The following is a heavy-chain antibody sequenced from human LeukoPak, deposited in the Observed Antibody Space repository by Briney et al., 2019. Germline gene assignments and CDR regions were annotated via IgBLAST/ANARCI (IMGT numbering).Heavy chain of an antibody. CDR1: GFTFSSYS. Sequence: GGSLRLSCAASGFTFSSYSMNWVRQAPGKGLEWVSSISSSSSYIYCADSVKGRFTISRDNAKNSLYLQMNSLRAEDTAVYYCARSPKVGATKYYFDYWGQGTLVTVSS. J-gene: IGHJ4*02. D-gene: IGHD1-26*01. CDR3: ARSPKVGATKYYFDY. V-gene: IGHV3-21*01. CDR2: ISSSSSYI.